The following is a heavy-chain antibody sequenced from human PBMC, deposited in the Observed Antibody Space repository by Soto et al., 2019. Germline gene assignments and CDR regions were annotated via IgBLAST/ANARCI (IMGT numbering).Heavy chain of an antibody. CDR1: GFIFSNYA. D-gene: IGHD6-19*01. V-gene: IGHV3-23*01. CDR3: AIPSGLTVYGPDY. J-gene: IGHJ4*02. Sequence: SLRLSCAASGFIFSNYAMSWVRQAPGKGLEWVSAIGGNGADTYYADSVKGRFTISRDNSKNTLYLQMNSLRAEDTAVYFCAIPSGLTVYGPDYWGQGTLVTVSS. CDR2: IGGNGADT.